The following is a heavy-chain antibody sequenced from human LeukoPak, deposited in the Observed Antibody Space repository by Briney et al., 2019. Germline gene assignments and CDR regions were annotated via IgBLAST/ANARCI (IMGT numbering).Heavy chain of an antibody. CDR3: ARVPSSSYSYYFDY. D-gene: IGHD6-13*01. J-gene: IGHJ4*02. Sequence: ASVKVSCKASGYTFTGYYMHWVRQAPGQGLEWMGWINPNSGGTNYAQKFQGRVTMTRDTSISTAYMELSRLRSDDTAVYYCARVPSSSYSYYFDYWGLGTLVTVSS. CDR2: INPNSGGT. V-gene: IGHV1-2*02. CDR1: GYTFTGYY.